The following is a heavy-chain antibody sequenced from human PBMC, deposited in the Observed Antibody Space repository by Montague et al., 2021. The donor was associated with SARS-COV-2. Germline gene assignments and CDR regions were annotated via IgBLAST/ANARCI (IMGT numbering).Heavy chain of an antibody. J-gene: IGHJ5*02. D-gene: IGHD3-10*01. CDR1: GGSISSANYY. CDR2: FYTSGST. CDR3: ASTYYYASGSLFDP. V-gene: IGHV4-61*02. Sequence: TLSLTCTVSGGSISSANYYWSWIRQPAGKGLEWIGRFYTSGSTNYNPSLKSRVAISADTSKNQFSLKLSSVTAADTAVYYRASTYYYASGSLFDPWGQGALVTVAS.